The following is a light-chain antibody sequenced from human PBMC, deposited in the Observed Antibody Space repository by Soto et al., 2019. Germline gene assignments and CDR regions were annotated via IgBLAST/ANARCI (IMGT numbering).Light chain of an antibody. CDR3: QKYNSAPYT. V-gene: IGKV1-27*01. Sequence: DIQMTQSPSSLSASVGDRVTITCRASQGISNYLAWYQQKPGEVPNLLIYAASTLQSGVPSRFSGSGSGTDFTRTISSLQTEDVATYYCQKYNSAPYTFGQGTKLEIK. J-gene: IGKJ2*01. CDR2: AAS. CDR1: QGISNY.